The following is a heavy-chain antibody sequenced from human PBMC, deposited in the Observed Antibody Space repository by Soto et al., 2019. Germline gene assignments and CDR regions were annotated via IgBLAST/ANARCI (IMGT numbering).Heavy chain of an antibody. CDR1: GFTFSNYA. D-gene: IGHD6-19*01. CDR2: INQDGGVT. V-gene: IGHV3-7*03. J-gene: IGHJ4*02. CDR3: ARYYRGSGRYFFDY. Sequence: PGGSLRLSCAASGFTFSNYAMHWVRQAPGKGLEWVANINQDGGVTYYVDSVEGRFTIFRDNAKDSLYLQMHSLRAEDTAVYYCARYYRGSGRYFFDYWGQGTLVTVSS.